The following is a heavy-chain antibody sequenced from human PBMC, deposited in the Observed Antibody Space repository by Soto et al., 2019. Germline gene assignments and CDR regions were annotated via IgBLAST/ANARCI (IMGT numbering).Heavy chain of an antibody. D-gene: IGHD2-8*01. CDR2: MSYDGNNK. Sequence: QVQLVESGGGVVQPGGSLRLSCAASGFTFSRYGMHWVRQAPGKGLEWVAVMSYDGNNKYYADSVKGRFTVSRDNSRNTQYLQMNSLKVEDTAVYFCAKGFLSGGYCANGVCYHFDYWGKGTPVTVSS. CDR1: GFTFSRYG. CDR3: AKGFLSGGYCANGVCYHFDY. J-gene: IGHJ4*02. V-gene: IGHV3-30*18.